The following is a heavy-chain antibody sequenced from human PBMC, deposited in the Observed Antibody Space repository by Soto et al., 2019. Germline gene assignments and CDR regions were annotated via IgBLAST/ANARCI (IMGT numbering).Heavy chain of an antibody. Sequence: GGSLRLSCAASGFTFSSYSMNWVRQAPGKGLEWVSSISSSSSYIYYADSVKGRFTISRDNAKNSLYLQMNSLRAEDTAVYHCARLGGYCSGGSCPYGMDVWGQGTTVTVSS. CDR1: GFTFSSYS. CDR3: ARLGGYCSGGSCPYGMDV. D-gene: IGHD2-15*01. J-gene: IGHJ6*02. CDR2: ISSSSSYI. V-gene: IGHV3-21*01.